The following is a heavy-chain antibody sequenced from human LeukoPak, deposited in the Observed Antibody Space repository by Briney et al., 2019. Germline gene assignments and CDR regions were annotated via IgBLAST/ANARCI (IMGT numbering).Heavy chain of an antibody. J-gene: IGHJ4*02. V-gene: IGHV3-7*04. D-gene: IGHD1-14*01. CDR1: GFTFTNHW. CDR2: IKEDGSEK. Sequence: GGSLRLSCAASGFTFTNHWMTWVRQAPGKGLEWVATIKEDGSEKYYADSVKGRFTISRDDAKHSLYLQMSSLRVEDAAVYYCARARIDYWGQGTLVTVSS. CDR3: ARARIDY.